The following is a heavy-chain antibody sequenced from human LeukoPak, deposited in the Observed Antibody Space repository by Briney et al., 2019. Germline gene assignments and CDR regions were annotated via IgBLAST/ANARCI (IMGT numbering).Heavy chain of an antibody. CDR3: ARSSLHVYGEYYYDSSGYYTPFDY. CDR2: ISWNSGSI. V-gene: IGHV3-48*04. J-gene: IGHJ4*02. CDR1: GFTVSSNY. D-gene: IGHD3-22*01. Sequence: PGGSLRLSCAASGFTVSSNYMSWVRQAPGKGLEWVSGISWNSGSIGYADSVKGRFTISRDNAKNSLYLQMNSLRAEDTAVYYCARSSLHVYGEYYYDSSGYYTPFDYWGQGTLVTVSS.